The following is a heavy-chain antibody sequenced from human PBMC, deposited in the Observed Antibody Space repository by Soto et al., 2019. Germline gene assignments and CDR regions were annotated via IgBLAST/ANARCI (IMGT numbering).Heavy chain of an antibody. D-gene: IGHD6-19*01. CDR1: GFTFSSYG. V-gene: IGHV3-30*18. CDR3: VKDGSSGWPYFYDMDV. Sequence: HPGGSLRLSCAASGFTFSSYGMHWVRQAPGKGLEWVAVISYDGMNKYYADAVKGRFTISRDNSNNTLYLQMSSLRAEDTAVYYCVKDGSSGWPYFYDMDVWGQGTTVTVSS. J-gene: IGHJ6*02. CDR2: ISYDGMNK.